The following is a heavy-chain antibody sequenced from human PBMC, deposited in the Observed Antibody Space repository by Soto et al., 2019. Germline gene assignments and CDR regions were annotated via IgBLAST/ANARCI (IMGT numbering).Heavy chain of an antibody. J-gene: IGHJ4*01. CDR1: GFTFSRYG. Sequence: GGSLRLSCVASGFTFSRYGMTWVRQGPGKGLEWVSFISTSTTYVSYGDSVRGRFTISRDNAENTLYLQMDSLRAEDTAVYYCGRDPVAVTSPFYLEYWGQGTLVTVSS. CDR3: GRDPVAVTSPFYLEY. CDR2: ISTSTTYV. V-gene: IGHV3-21*01. D-gene: IGHD6-19*01.